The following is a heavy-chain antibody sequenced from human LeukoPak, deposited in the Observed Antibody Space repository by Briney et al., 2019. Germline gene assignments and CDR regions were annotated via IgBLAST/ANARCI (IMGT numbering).Heavy chain of an antibody. V-gene: IGHV4-59*01. CDR1: GGSMNYYY. D-gene: IGHD3-10*01. J-gene: IGHJ4*02. CDR3: GSTARWLVFNS. Sequence: SETLSLTCTVSGGSMNYYYWSWIRQPPGQGLEWIGYIHYSGSANYNPSLKSRVTISLDTSKNQFSLKLSSVTAADTAVYYCGSTARWLVFNSWGPGMLVTVSS. CDR2: IHYSGSA.